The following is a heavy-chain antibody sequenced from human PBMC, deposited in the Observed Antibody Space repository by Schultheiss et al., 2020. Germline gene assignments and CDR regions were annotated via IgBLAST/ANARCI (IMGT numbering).Heavy chain of an antibody. CDR3: ARLSSSWYSFDP. V-gene: IGHV4-4*07. Sequence: GSLRLSCTVSDYSISSSYYWGWIRQPAGKGLEWIGRIYTSGSTNYNPSLKSRVTMSVDTSKNQFSLKLSSVTAADTAVYYCARLSSSWYSFDPWGQGTLVTVSS. CDR2: IYTSGST. J-gene: IGHJ5*02. D-gene: IGHD6-13*01. CDR1: DYSISSSYY.